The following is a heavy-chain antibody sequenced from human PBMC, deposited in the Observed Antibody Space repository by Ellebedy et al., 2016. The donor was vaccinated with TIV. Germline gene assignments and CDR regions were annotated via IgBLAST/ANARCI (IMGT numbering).Heavy chain of an antibody. V-gene: IGHV4-39*01. J-gene: IGHJ4*02. CDR2: IYYSGKT. D-gene: IGHD5-18*01. CDR1: GGSISSSSYF. CDR3: ARSLDTAMANYDY. Sequence: MPGGSLRLSCIVSGGSISSSSYFWGWIRQPPGKGLEWIGSIYYSGKTYCNPSLKSRVTVSVDTSKNPFSLKLSSVTAPDTAVYYCARSLDTAMANYDYWGQGTLVTVSS.